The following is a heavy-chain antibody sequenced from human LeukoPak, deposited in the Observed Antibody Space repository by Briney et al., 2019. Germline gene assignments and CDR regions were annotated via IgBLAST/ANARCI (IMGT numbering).Heavy chain of an antibody. CDR3: ARGVTIFGVPTPYYMDV. Sequence: SETLSLTCTVSGASISSWYWSWIRQPPGKGLEWIGYIYGSGNTNYNPSLKSRVTMSIDTSKNQFSLKLSSVTAADTAVYYCARGVTIFGVPTPYYMDVWGKGTTVTVSS. V-gene: IGHV4-59*08. D-gene: IGHD3-3*01. CDR1: GASISSWY. CDR2: IYGSGNT. J-gene: IGHJ6*03.